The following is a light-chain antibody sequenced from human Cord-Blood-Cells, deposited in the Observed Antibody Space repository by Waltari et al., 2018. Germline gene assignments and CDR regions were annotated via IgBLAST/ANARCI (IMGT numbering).Light chain of an antibody. V-gene: IGKV3-11*01. CDR2: DAS. CDR3: QQRSNWPRM. Sequence: EIVLTQSPATLSLSPGERATLSCRASQSVSSNLARYQQKPGQAPRLLIYDASNRATGIPARFSGSGSGTDFTLTISSLEPEDFAVYYCQQRSNWPRMFGQGTNVEIK. J-gene: IGKJ1*01. CDR1: QSVSSN.